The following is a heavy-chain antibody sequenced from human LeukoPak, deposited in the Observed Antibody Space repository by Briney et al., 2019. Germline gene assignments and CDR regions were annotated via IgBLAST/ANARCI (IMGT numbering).Heavy chain of an antibody. J-gene: IGHJ6*02. D-gene: IGHD2/OR15-2a*01. V-gene: IGHV4-39*01. Sequence: SETLSLTCTVSGGSISSSSYYCGWIRQPPGKGLEWIGSIYYSGSTYYNPSLKSRVTISVDTSKNQFSLKLSSVTAADTAVYYCARRVQRLLWYGMDVWGQGTTVTVSS. CDR1: GGSISSSSYY. CDR3: ARRVQRLLWYGMDV. CDR2: IYYSGST.